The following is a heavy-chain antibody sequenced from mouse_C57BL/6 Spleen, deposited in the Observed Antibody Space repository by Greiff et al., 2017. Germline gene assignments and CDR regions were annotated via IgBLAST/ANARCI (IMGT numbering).Heavy chain of an antibody. CDR1: GFTFSDSG. D-gene: IGHD2-3*01. V-gene: IGHV5-17*01. J-gene: IGHJ4*01. CDR3: ARRESMMVTNLYYAMDY. CDR2: ISSGSSTI. Sequence: VQLKESGGGLVKPGGSLKLSCAASGFTFSDSGMHWVRQAPEKGLEWVAYISSGSSTIYYADTVTGRFTISRDNAKNTLFLQRTSQRSEDTAMYYCARRESMMVTNLYYAMDYWGQGTSVTVSS.